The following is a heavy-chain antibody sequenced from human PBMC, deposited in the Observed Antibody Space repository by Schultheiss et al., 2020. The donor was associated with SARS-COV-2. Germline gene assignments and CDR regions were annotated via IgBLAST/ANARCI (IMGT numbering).Heavy chain of an antibody. CDR2: IYYSGST. CDR1: GGSISSSNW. V-gene: IGHV4-4*02. Sequence: SETLSITCAVSGGSISSSNWWSWVRQPPGKGLEWIGYIYYSGSTNYNPSLKSRVTISVDTSKNQFSLKLSSVTAADTAVYYCARGDWGLPDNWFDPWGQGTLVTVSS. J-gene: IGHJ5*02. D-gene: IGHD7-27*01. CDR3: ARGDWGLPDNWFDP.